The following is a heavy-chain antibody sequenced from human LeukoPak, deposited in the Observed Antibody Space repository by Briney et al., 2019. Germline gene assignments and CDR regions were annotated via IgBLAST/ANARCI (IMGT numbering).Heavy chain of an antibody. CDR2: IYYSGST. D-gene: IGHD6-19*01. Sequence: MSSETLSLTCTVTGGSISSYYWSWIRQPPGKGLEWIGYIYYSGSTNYNPSLKSRVTISVDTSKNQFSLKLSSVTAADTAVYYCARHLYSSAAFDIWGQGTVVTVSS. CDR1: GGSISSYY. V-gene: IGHV4-59*08. J-gene: IGHJ3*02. CDR3: ARHLYSSAAFDI.